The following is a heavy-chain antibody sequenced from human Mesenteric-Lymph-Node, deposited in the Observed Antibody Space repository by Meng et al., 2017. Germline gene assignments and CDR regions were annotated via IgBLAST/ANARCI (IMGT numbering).Heavy chain of an antibody. CDR1: GGSFSGSY. J-gene: IGHJ4*02. D-gene: IGHD1-26*01. CDR3: AYSGSYYPDY. V-gene: IGHV4-34*01. Sequence: QVQLQEWGAGLLKPSETLPLTCAVYGGSFSGSYWSWIRQPPGKGLEWIGEINHSGSTNYNPSLKNRVTISVDTSKNQFSLKLSSVTAADTAVYYCAYSGSYYPDYWGQGTLVTVSS. CDR2: INHSGST.